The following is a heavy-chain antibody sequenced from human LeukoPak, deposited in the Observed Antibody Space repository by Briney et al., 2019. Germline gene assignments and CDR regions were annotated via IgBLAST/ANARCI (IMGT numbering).Heavy chain of an antibody. CDR3: ARQGGGDFVDS. D-gene: IGHD4-17*01. Sequence: SETLSLTCFVSNGSITSTSYYWAWIRQSPGKGLEWIGTTSSGGSAYYKTSLKSRVTISVDTSKTQLSLRLTSVTAADTTVYYCARQGGGDFVDSWGQGTLVSVS. J-gene: IGHJ4*02. CDR2: TSSGGSA. V-gene: IGHV4-39*01. CDR1: NGSITSTSYY.